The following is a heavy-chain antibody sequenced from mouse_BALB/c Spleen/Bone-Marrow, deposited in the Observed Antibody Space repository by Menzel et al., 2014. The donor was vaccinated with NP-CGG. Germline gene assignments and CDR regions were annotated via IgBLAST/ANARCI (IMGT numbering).Heavy chain of an antibody. V-gene: IGHV1-69*01. CDR2: IDTSDSYT. Sequence: QVQLKESGAELGMPGASVKMSCKASGYTFTDNWIYWVKQRPGQGLEWIGAIDTSDSYTNFNQKLMGKASLTVDASSSTAYMQVSSLTSDDSAVYYCARGGHDFSLDYWGQGTSVTVSS. CDR1: GYTFTDNW. D-gene: IGHD2-4*01. CDR3: ARGGHDFSLDY. J-gene: IGHJ4*01.